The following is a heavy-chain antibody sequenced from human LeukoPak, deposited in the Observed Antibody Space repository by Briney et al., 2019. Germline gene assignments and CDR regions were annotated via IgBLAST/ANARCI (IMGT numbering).Heavy chain of an antibody. CDR1: GYTFTGYY. V-gene: IGHV1-2*04. Sequence: ASVKVSCKASGYTFTGYYIHWVRQAPGQGLEWMGWINPNSGGTNYAQKFQAWVTMTRDTSISTAYMELSRLRSDDTAVYYCASLYYDFWSGYHDAFDIWGQGTMVTGSS. CDR2: INPNSGGT. CDR3: ASLYYDFWSGYHDAFDI. D-gene: IGHD3-3*01. J-gene: IGHJ3*02.